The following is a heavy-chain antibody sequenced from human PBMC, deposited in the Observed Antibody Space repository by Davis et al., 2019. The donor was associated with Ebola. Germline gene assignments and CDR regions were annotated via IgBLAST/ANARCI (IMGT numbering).Heavy chain of an antibody. CDR2: INHREST. Sequence: ESLKISCAASGFTFSSYAMSWFRQPRGKGLEWLGAINHRESTNYNPSLKSRVTISVDTSKNQFSLKLSSVTAADTAVYYCARAGGYNYGFRRRFDPWGQGTLVTVSS. J-gene: IGHJ5*02. D-gene: IGHD5-18*01. V-gene: IGHV4-34*01. CDR1: GFTFSSYA. CDR3: ARAGGYNYGFRRRFDP.